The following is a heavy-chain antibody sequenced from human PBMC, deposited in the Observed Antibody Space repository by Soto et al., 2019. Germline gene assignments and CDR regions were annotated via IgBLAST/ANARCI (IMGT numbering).Heavy chain of an antibody. CDR2: ISWNSGSI. V-gene: IGHV3-9*01. J-gene: IGHJ4*02. D-gene: IGHD3-9*01. CDR1: GFTFDDHG. CDR3: GRDTSSGWHLKDH. Sequence: EVDLVESGGGLAQPGRSLRLSCVASGFTFDDHGMHWVRQIPGRGLEWVSGISWNSGSIGYAESVKGRFTIFRDNAKNSLYLEMNSLRQEDTALYYCGRDTSSGWHLKDHWGQGVQVSVSS.